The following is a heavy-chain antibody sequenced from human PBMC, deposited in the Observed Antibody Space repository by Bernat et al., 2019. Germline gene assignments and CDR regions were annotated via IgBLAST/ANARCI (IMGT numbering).Heavy chain of an antibody. CDR2: INPSGGST. V-gene: IGHV1-46*03. Sequence: QVQLVQSGAEVKKPGASVKVSCKASGYTFTSYYMHWVRQAPGQGLEWMGIINPSGGSTSYAQKFQGRVTMTRDTSTSTVYMELSSLRSEDTAVYYCARDGSWGRRVVVTYYFDYWGQGTLVTVSS. D-gene: IGHD3-22*01. J-gene: IGHJ4*02. CDR3: ARDGSWGRRVVVTYYFDY. CDR1: GYTFTSYY.